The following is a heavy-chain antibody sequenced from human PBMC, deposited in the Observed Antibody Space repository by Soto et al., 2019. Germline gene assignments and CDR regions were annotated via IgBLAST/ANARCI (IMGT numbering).Heavy chain of an antibody. D-gene: IGHD6-13*01. CDR3: ARAGIAAAGTFDY. J-gene: IGHJ4*02. CDR2: IYHSGST. Sequence: PSETLSLTCTVSGGSISSYYWSWIRQPPGKGLEWIGYIYHSGSTNYNPSLKSRVTISVDRSKNQFSLKLSSVTAADTAVYYCARAGIAAAGTFDYWGQGTLVTVSS. V-gene: IGHV4-59*12. CDR1: GGSISSYY.